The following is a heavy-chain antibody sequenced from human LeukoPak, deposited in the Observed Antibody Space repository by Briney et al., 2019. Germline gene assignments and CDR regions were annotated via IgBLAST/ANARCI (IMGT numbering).Heavy chain of an antibody. D-gene: IGHD6-19*01. V-gene: IGHV1-8*01. CDR2: MNPNSGNT. Sequence: GASVSVSCKASGYAFTSYDINWVRQATGQGLEWMGWMNPNSGNTGYAQRFQGRVTMTRNTSISTAYMELSSLRSEDTAVYYCARVRTTGSGWTRKDFDYWGQGILVTVSS. CDR3: ARVRTTGSGWTRKDFDY. J-gene: IGHJ4*02. CDR1: GYAFTSYD.